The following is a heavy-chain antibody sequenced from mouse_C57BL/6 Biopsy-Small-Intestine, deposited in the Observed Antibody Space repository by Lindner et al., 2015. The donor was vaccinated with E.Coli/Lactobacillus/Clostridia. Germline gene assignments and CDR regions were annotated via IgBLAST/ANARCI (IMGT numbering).Heavy chain of an antibody. CDR1: GYTFTGYY. J-gene: IGHJ4*01. CDR3: VRDSGYSYGLFDN. D-gene: IGHD2-2*01. CDR2: INPNSGGT. V-gene: IGHV1-53*01. Sequence: SVKVSCKASGYTFTGYYMHWVRQAPGQGLEWMGWINPNSGGTNYAQKFQGWVTMTRDTSISTAYMELSRLRSGDTAVYYCVRDSGYSYGLFDNWGQGTPVTVSS.